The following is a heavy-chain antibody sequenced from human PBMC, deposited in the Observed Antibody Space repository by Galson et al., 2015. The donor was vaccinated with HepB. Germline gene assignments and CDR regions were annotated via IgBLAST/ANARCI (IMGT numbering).Heavy chain of an antibody. CDR3: RVGHYSDD. J-gene: IGHJ4*02. V-gene: IGHV3-7*01. Sequence: LRLSCATSGFTFSDHWMNWVRQAPGKGLEWVANIKNDGSEIYYMDSVKGRFTISRDNAKNSLFLQMSALTAEDTAMYYCRVGHYSDDWGQGTLVTVSS. CDR2: IKNDGSEI. CDR1: GFTFSDHW. D-gene: IGHD1-26*01.